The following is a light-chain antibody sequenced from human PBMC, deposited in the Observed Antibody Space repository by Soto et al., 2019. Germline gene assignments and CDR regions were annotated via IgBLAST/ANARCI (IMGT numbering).Light chain of an antibody. J-gene: IGLJ2*01. CDR1: SSDVGGYKF. V-gene: IGLV2-14*01. CDR3: SSSTSSTTLI. CDR2: DVT. Sequence: QSALTQPRSVSGSPGQSITISCTGTSSDVGGYKFVSWYQQYPGKAPKLMIFDVTNRPSGVSNRFSGSKSGNTASLTISGLQPEDEADYYCSSSTSSTTLIFGGGTKLTVL.